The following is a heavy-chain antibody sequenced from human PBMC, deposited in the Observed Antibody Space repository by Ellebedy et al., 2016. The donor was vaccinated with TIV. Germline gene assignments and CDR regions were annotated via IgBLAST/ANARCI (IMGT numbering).Heavy chain of an antibody. D-gene: IGHD2-2*01. V-gene: IGHV4-38-2*02. Sequence: MPSETLSLTCTVSGYSISSGYYWGWIRQPPGKGLEWIGSIYHSGSTYYNPSLKSRVTISVDTSKNQFSLKLSSVTAADTAVYYCARALLKGFYCSSTSCSYSRGLFDYWGQGTLVTVSS. CDR2: IYHSGST. CDR1: GYSISSGYY. CDR3: ARALLKGFYCSSTSCSYSRGLFDY. J-gene: IGHJ4*02.